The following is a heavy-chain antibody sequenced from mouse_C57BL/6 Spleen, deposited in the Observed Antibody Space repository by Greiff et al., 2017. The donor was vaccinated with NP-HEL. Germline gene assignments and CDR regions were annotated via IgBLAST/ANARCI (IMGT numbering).Heavy chain of an antibody. V-gene: IGHV5-12*01. CDR1: GFTFSDYY. CDR2: ISNGGGST. Sequence: DVKLVESGGGLVQPGGSLKLSCAASGFTFSDYYMYWVRQTPEKRLEWVAYISNGGGSTYYPDTVKGRFTISRDNAKNTLYLQMSRLKSEDTAMYYCARRGGSSYDWYFDVWGTGTTVTVSS. CDR3: ARRGGSSYDWYFDV. J-gene: IGHJ1*03. D-gene: IGHD1-1*01.